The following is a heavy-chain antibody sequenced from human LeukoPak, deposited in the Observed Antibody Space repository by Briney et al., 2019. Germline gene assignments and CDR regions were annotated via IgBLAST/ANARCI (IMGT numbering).Heavy chain of an antibody. D-gene: IGHD3-10*01. CDR1: GFTFSTYA. V-gene: IGHV3-23*01. CDR3: AKGSSYYGSGSYYNEPFDY. J-gene: IGHJ4*02. CDR2: ISSSGDST. Sequence: GGSLRLSCEASGFTFSTYAMTWVRQAPGKGLEWVSAISSSGDSTYYADSAKGRFTISRDYSKNTLYLQMRSLRPEDTARYYCAKGSSYYGSGSYYNEPFDYWGQGTLVTVSS.